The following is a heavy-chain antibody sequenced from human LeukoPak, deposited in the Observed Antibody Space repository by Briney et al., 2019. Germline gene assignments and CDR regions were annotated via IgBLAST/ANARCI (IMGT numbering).Heavy chain of an antibody. D-gene: IGHD6-19*01. CDR2: ISGSGINT. Sequence: GGSLRLSCAASGFTFSNYAMSWVRQAPGKGLQWVSGISGSGINTYYADSVKGRFTISRDNSQNTLFLQMSSLRAEDSAVYYCAKEGSSGLFDAFDIWGQGTMVTVSS. CDR1: GFTFSNYA. CDR3: AKEGSSGLFDAFDI. J-gene: IGHJ3*02. V-gene: IGHV3-23*01.